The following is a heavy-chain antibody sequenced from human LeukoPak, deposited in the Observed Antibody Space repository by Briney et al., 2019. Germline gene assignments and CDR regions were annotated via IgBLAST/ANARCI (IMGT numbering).Heavy chain of an antibody. J-gene: IGHJ4*02. V-gene: IGHV1-24*01. D-gene: IGHD3-9*01. Sequence: ASVKVSCKASGYTFTSYYMHWVRQAPGKGLEWMGGFDPEDGETIYAQKFQGRVTMTEDTSTDTAYMELSSLRSEDTAVYYCARAYYDILTGYYRGYFDYWGQGTLVTVSS. CDR3: ARAYYDILTGYYRGYFDY. CDR1: GYTFTSYY. CDR2: FDPEDGET.